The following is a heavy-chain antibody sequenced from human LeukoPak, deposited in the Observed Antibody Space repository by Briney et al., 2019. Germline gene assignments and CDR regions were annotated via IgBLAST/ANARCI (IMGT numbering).Heavy chain of an antibody. D-gene: IGHD3-16*01. Sequence: GGSLRLSCAASEFTFSSYGMHWVRQAPGKGLEWVAVIWYDGSNKYYADSVKGRFTISRDNSKNTVYLQMNSLRVEDTAVYYCARDQRPGWGEYFQHWGQGTLVIVSS. V-gene: IGHV3-33*01. CDR3: ARDQRPGWGEYFQH. J-gene: IGHJ1*01. CDR1: EFTFSSYG. CDR2: IWYDGSNK.